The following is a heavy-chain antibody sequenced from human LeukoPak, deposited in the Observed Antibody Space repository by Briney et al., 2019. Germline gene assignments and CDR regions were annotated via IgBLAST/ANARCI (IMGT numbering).Heavy chain of an antibody. V-gene: IGHV3-7*03. CDR1: GFTFGKYW. Sequence: GGSLRLSCVASGFTFGKYWMSWVRQAPGKGLEWVANIKQDGSEKYYVDSVKGRFTISRDNAKNSLYLQMNSLRAEDTAVYYCARDRVAAAGTNWFDPWGQGTLVTVSS. CDR2: IKQDGSEK. CDR3: ARDRVAAAGTNWFDP. J-gene: IGHJ5*02. D-gene: IGHD6-13*01.